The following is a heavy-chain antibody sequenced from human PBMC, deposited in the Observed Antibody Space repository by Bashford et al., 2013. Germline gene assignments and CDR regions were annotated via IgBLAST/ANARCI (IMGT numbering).Heavy chain of an antibody. CDR3: AHRRWRYCSGGRCPGDDWFDP. J-gene: IGHJ5*02. Sequence: SGPTLVKPTQTLMLTCTFSDFSLSTSGVGVGWIRQPPGKALEWLALIYWNDDKRYSPSLKSRLTITKDTSKNQVVLTMTNMGPVDTATYYCAHRRWRYCSGGRCPGDDWFDPGAREPWSPVSS. V-gene: IGHV2-5*01. CDR1: DFSLSTSGVG. D-gene: IGHD2-15*01. CDR2: IYWNDDK.